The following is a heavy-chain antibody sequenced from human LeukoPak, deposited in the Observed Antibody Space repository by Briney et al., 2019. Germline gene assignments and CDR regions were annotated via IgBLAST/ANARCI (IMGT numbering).Heavy chain of an antibody. D-gene: IGHD2/OR15-2a*01. V-gene: IGHV3-74*01. CDR2: SSGDGSFT. CDR1: GFSISGYW. J-gene: IGHJ5*02. Sequence: QPGGSLRLSCVASGFSISGYWMYWVRQAPGKGPMSVSRSSGDGSFTHYADSVKGRLTMSRDNAKNTLYLQMNSLRGDDTAVYYCTRDFRNKGLDPWGQGTLVTVSS. CDR3: TRDFRNKGLDP.